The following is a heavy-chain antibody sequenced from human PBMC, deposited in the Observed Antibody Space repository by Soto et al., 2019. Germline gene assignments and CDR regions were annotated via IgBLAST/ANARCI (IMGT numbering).Heavy chain of an antibody. CDR2: IWYDGSNK. CDR1: GFTFSSYG. V-gene: IGHV3-33*01. CDR3: ARDLRNYYDSSGYYEGGHWFDP. J-gene: IGHJ5*02. Sequence: GGSLRLSCAASGFTFSSYGMHWVRQAPGKGLEWVAVIWYDGSNKYYADSVKGRFTISRDNSKNTLYLQMNSLRAEDTAVYYCARDLRNYYDSSGYYEGGHWFDPWGQGTLVTVSS. D-gene: IGHD3-22*01.